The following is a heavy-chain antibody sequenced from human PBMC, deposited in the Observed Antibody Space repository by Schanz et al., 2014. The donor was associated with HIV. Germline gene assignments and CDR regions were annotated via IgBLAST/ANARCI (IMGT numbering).Heavy chain of an antibody. CDR3: TGGLYYDSTPFDP. CDR1: AFTFRSYA. Sequence: QEQLVESGGGVVQPGRSLRLSCAASAFTFRSYALHWVRQAPGKGLDWVAGISYDGRNKYYADSVKGRFTISRDNPKNTLYLQMNSLRAEDTAVYYCTGGLYYDSTPFDPWGQGTLVTVSS. J-gene: IGHJ5*02. CDR2: ISYDGRNK. V-gene: IGHV3-30*04. D-gene: IGHD3-22*01.